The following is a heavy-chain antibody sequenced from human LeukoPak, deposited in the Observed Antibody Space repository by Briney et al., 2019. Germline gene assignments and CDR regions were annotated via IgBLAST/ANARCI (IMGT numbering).Heavy chain of an antibody. CDR1: GFMFSDHA. D-gene: IGHD5/OR15-5a*01. CDR3: ARQMTSTRLFDS. V-gene: IGHV3-30*04. CDR2: IGSDGSKK. Sequence: PGGSLRLSCVASGFMFSDHAFHWVRQSPDKGLEWVALIGSDGSKKYYADSVQGRFTVSRENSKNTLFLQMNTLRTDHTAVYFCARQMTSTRLFDSWGQGTLVTVSS. J-gene: IGHJ4*02.